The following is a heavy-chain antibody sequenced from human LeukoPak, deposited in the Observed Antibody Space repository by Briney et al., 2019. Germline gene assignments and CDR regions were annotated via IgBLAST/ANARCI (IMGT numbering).Heavy chain of an antibody. D-gene: IGHD6-19*01. Sequence: SQTLSLTCTVSGGSISSGTYYWSWIRQPAEKGLEWIGRIYNSGSTNCNPSLKSRVTISADTSKNQFSLKLSSVTAADTAVYYCATVGAVAGKYYFDYWGQGTLVTVSS. CDR2: IYNSGST. CDR1: GGSISSGTYY. V-gene: IGHV4-61*02. J-gene: IGHJ4*02. CDR3: ATVGAVAGKYYFDY.